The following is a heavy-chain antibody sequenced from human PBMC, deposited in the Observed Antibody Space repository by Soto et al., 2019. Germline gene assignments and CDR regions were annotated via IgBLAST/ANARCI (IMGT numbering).Heavy chain of an antibody. Sequence: QVQLVQSGAEVKKPGSSVKVSCKASGGTFSSYTISWVRQAPGQGLEWMGRIIPILGIANYAQKFKGRVTITADKDTSPAYMELSSLRSEDTAVYYCERGKDIVVVSAADDAFDIWGQGTMVTVSS. CDR1: GGTFSSYT. CDR3: ERGKDIVVVSAADDAFDI. V-gene: IGHV1-69*02. CDR2: IIPILGIA. J-gene: IGHJ3*02. D-gene: IGHD2-2*01.